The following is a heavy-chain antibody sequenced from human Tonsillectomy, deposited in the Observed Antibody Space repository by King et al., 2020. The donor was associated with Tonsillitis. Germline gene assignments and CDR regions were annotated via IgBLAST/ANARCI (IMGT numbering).Heavy chain of an antibody. V-gene: IGHV5-10-1*03. CDR3: ARLRKQQLGDVYTTYYYYMDV. J-gene: IGHJ6*03. Sequence: VQLVESGAEVKKPGESLRISCKGSGYFFTSYWISWVRQMPGKGLEWMGRIDPSDSYTNYSPSFQGHVTISADRSISTAYLQWSSLKASDTAMYYCARLRKQQLGDVYTTYYYYMDVWAKGTTVTVSS. CDR2: IDPSDSYT. CDR1: GYFFTSYW. D-gene: IGHD6-13*01.